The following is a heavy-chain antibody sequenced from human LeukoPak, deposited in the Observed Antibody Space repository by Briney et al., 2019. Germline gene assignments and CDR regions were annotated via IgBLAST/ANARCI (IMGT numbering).Heavy chain of an antibody. D-gene: IGHD5-24*01. V-gene: IGHV4-30-4*01. CDR1: GGSISNGDHY. CDR2: IYYTGTT. CDR3: ARERGRDGYNYPFDY. Sequence: SQTLSLTCIVSGGSISNGDHYWSWVRQPPGKGLEWIGFIYYTGTTSYNPSLKSRVTISVDTSKNQFSLKLSSVTAADTAVYYCARERGRDGYNYPFDYWGQGTLVTVSS. J-gene: IGHJ4*02.